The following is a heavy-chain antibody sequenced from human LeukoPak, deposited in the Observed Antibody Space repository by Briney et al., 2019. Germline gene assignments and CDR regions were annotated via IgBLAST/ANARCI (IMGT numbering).Heavy chain of an antibody. Sequence: SVEVSCKASGGTFSSYAISWVRQAPGQGLEWMGRIIPILGIANYAQKFQGRVTMTRDTSTSTVYMELSSLRSEDTAVYYCATYVLYYYYYYGMDVWGQGTTVTVSS. D-gene: IGHD3-16*01. J-gene: IGHJ6*02. CDR1: GGTFSSYA. CDR3: ATYVLYYYYYYGMDV. CDR2: IIPILGIA. V-gene: IGHV1-69*04.